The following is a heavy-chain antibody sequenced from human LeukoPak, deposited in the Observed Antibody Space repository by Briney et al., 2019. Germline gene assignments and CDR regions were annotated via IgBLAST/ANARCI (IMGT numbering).Heavy chain of an antibody. CDR2: ISAYNGNT. CDR3: ARVYDYVWGSYRPDYYFDY. CDR1: GYTFTSYG. D-gene: IGHD3-16*02. J-gene: IGHJ4*02. V-gene: IGHV1-18*01. Sequence: ASAKVSCKASGYTFTSYGISWVRQAPGQGLEWMGWISAYNGNTNYAQKLQGRVTMTTDTSTSTAYMELRSLRSDDTAVYYCARVYDYVWGSYRPDYYFDYWGQGTLVTVSS.